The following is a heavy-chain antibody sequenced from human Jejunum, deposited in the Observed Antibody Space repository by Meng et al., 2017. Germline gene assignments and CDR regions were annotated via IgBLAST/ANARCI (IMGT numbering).Heavy chain of an antibody. Sequence: QVEFVQLGTEGKKTWSSVNVSCKASGYTFNTFAISWLRQAPGQGLGWMGWISPYNGNTKTAQKLQGRVTMTTDTSTTTAYMELRGLTSDDTAVYDCARTTYAYCGGGAFDSLFDSWGQGTLVTVSS. J-gene: IGHJ4*02. CDR1: GYTFNTFA. V-gene: IGHV1-18*01. CDR3: ARTTYAYCGGGAFDSLFDS. D-gene: IGHD2-21*01. CDR2: ISPYNGNT.